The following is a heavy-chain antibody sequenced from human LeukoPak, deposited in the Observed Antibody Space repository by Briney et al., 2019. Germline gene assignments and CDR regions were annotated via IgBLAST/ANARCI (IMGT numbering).Heavy chain of an antibody. V-gene: IGHV4-31*03. CDR1: GGSISSGGYY. J-gene: IGHJ2*01. CDR2: IYYSGST. Sequence: PSQTLSLTCTVSGGSISSGGYYWSWIRQHPGKGLEWIGYIYYSGSTYYTPSLKNRVTISVATSKNQFPLRLSSVTAVDTAVYYCARGGGGYSWSFDLWGRGTLVTVSS. CDR3: ARGGGGYSWSFDL. D-gene: IGHD5-12*01.